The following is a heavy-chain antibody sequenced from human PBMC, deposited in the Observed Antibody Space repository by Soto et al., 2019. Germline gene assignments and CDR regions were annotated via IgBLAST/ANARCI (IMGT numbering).Heavy chain of an antibody. J-gene: IGHJ5*02. Sequence: SETLSLTCTVSGGSISGFYWSWIRQPPGKGLEWIGYIYYNGSTNYNPSLKSRVTISVDTSKNQFSLKLSSVTAADTAVYYCARTYYDFWSGYWRWFDPWGQGTLVTVS. V-gene: IGHV4-59*01. CDR3: ARTYYDFWSGYWRWFDP. CDR1: GGSISGFY. CDR2: IYYNGST. D-gene: IGHD3-3*01.